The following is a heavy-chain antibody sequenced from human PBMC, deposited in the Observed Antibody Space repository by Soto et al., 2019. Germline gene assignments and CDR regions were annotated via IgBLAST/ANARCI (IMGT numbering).Heavy chain of an antibody. CDR1: GFTFSSYS. D-gene: IGHD3-10*01. J-gene: IGHJ6*02. CDR2: ISSSSSTI. CDR3: HTMVRGEHYYYGMDV. V-gene: IGHV3-48*02. Sequence: EVQLVESGGGLVQPGGSLRLSCAASGFTFSSYSMNWVRQAPGKGLEWVSYISSSSSTIYYADSVKGRFTISRDNAKNSLYLQMNSLRDEDTAVYYCHTMVRGEHYYYGMDVWGQGTTVTVSS.